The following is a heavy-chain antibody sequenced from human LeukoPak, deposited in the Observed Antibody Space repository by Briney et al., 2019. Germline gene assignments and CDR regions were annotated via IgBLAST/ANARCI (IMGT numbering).Heavy chain of an antibody. J-gene: IGHJ6*03. CDR3: ARDPRYGDYVTDYYYYMDV. Sequence: ASVKVSCKASGYTFTGYYMHWVRQAPGQGLEWMGRINPNSGGTNYAQKFQGRVTITTDESTSTAYMELSSLRSEDTAVYYCARDPRYGDYVTDYYYYMDVWGKGTTVTVSS. CDR2: INPNSGGT. D-gene: IGHD4-17*01. CDR1: GYTFTGYY. V-gene: IGHV1-2*06.